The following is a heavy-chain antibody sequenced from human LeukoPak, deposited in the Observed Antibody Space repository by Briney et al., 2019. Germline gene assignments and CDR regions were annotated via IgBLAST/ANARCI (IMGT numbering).Heavy chain of an antibody. CDR3: ARAAGGIAAAGFFDY. D-gene: IGHD6-13*01. V-gene: IGHV1-69*06. J-gene: IGHJ4*02. Sequence: SVKVSCKASGGTFISYAISWVRQAPGQGLEWMGGIIPIFGTANYAQKFQGRVTITADKSTSTAYMELSSLRSEDTAVYYCARAAGGIAAAGFFDYWGQGTLVTVSS. CDR1: GGTFISYA. CDR2: IIPIFGTA.